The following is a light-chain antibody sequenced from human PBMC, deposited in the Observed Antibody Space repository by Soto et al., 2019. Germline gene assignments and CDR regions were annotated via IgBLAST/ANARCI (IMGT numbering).Light chain of an antibody. Sequence: DIQMTQSPSTLSASVGDRVTITCRASQRINNWLAWYQQKPGKAPKFLMFDASTLETGVPSRFSGSGSGTEFTLTISCLQPDDFATYFCQQYHTYPYTFGQVTKLEIK. CDR2: DAS. CDR3: QQYHTYPYT. J-gene: IGKJ2*01. V-gene: IGKV1-5*01. CDR1: QRINNW.